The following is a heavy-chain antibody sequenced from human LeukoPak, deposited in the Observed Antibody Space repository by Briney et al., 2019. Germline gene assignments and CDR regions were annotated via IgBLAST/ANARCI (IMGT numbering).Heavy chain of an antibody. V-gene: IGHV3-74*01. Sequence: PGGSLRLSCAASGFTLSIYWMTWVRQAPGKGLIYISRNNGDGSTTNYADVVKGRFTMSRDNVKNTLYLQMNSLRVEDTAVYYCARDPRNVGLAPWGQGTLVTVSS. CDR1: GFTLSIYW. CDR2: NNGDGSTT. D-gene: IGHD2-15*01. CDR3: ARDPRNVGLAP. J-gene: IGHJ5*02.